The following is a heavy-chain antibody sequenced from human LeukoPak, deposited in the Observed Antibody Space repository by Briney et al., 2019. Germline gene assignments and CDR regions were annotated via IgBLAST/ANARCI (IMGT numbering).Heavy chain of an antibody. CDR2: ISSGGNTI. V-gene: IGHV3-48*03. J-gene: IGHJ4*02. CDR1: GFTFSSYE. CDR3: AREGTAIVSFDY. D-gene: IGHD5-18*01. Sequence: GGSLRLSCAASGFTFSSYEMNWVRQAPGKRLEWVSYISSGGNTIYYADSVKGRFTISRDNAKNSLYLQMNSLRAEDTAVYYCAREGTAIVSFDYWGQGTMVTVSS.